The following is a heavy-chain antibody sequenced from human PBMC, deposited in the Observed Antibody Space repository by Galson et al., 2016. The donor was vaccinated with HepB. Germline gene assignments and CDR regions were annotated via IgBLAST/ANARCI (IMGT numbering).Heavy chain of an antibody. V-gene: IGHV3-30*04. J-gene: IGHJ4*02. CDR1: GFTFRTYA. Sequence: SLRLSCAASGFTFRTYAMHWVRQAPGTGLEWVAVISYDGGNIYYTDSVKGRFTISRDNSENTLFLQMGGLTTGDTAVYYCARNPTYYYDSSGSYYGIDYWGQGTLVTVSS. CDR3: ARNPTYYYDSSGSYYGIDY. D-gene: IGHD3-22*01. CDR2: ISYDGGNI.